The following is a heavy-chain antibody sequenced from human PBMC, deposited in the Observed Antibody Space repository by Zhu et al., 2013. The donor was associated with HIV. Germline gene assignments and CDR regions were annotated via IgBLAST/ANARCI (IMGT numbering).Heavy chain of an antibody. CDR3: ASDLWEKALDI. V-gene: IGHV1-69*06. Sequence: QVQLVQSGAEVKKPGSSVKVSCKASGGTFSNYAITWVRQAPGQGLEWMGGIIPIFGTTNYAQKFQDRVTMTTNTSINAAYMEIISLLYDDTAIYYCASDLWEKALDIWGPGTTVTVSS. J-gene: IGHJ3*02. CDR1: GGTFSNYA. D-gene: IGHD1-26*01. CDR2: IIPIFGTT.